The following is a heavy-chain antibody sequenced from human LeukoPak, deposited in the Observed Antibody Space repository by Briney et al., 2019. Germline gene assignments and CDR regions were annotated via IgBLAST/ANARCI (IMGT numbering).Heavy chain of an antibody. CDR3: AKGSAAARPYYFDY. J-gene: IGHJ4*02. CDR2: IYSGGST. Sequence: PGVSLRLSCAASGFTVSSNYMSWVRQAPGKGLEWVSVIYSGGSTYYADSVKGRFTISRDNSKNTLYLQMNSLRAEDTAVYYCAKGSAAARPYYFDYWGQGTLVTVSS. D-gene: IGHD6-6*01. CDR1: GFTVSSNY. V-gene: IGHV3-53*01.